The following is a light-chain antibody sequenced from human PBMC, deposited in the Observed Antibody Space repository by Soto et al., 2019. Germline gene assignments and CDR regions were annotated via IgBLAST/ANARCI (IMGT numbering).Light chain of an antibody. V-gene: IGLV1-44*01. CDR3: AAWDDSLNGPNYV. Sequence: QSVLTQPPSASGTPGQRVTISCSGSSSNIGSNTVNWYQQLPGTAPKLLIYNNNRRPSGVPDRISGSKSGTSASLAISGIQSEDEADYYCAAWDDSLNGPNYVFGTGTKVTVL. J-gene: IGLJ1*01. CDR2: NNN. CDR1: SSNIGSNT.